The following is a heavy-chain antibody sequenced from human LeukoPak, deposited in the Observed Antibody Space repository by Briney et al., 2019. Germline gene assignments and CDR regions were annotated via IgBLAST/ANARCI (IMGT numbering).Heavy chain of an antibody. V-gene: IGHV4-39*01. CDR2: IYYSGST. CDR3: ARLPRREWRVDGEYYFDY. J-gene: IGHJ4*02. D-gene: IGHD3-10*01. CDR1: GGSISSSSYY. Sequence: PSETLSLTCAVSGGSISSSSYYWGCIRQPQGKGLEWIGSIYYSGSTYYNPSLKSRVTISVDTPKNQFTLKLSSVTAADTAVYYCARLPRREWRVDGEYYFDYWGQGTLVTVSS.